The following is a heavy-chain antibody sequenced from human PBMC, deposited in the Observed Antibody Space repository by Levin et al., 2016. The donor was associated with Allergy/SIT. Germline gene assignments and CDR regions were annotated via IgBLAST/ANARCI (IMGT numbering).Heavy chain of an antibody. CDR2: IYSGGST. V-gene: IGHV3-53*01. J-gene: IGHJ4*02. CDR1: GFTVSGNY. CDR3: ARPRGGGWYLDY. Sequence: GESLKISCTTSGFTVSGNYMSWVRQAPGEGLEWVSVIYSGGSTYYADSVKGRFTISRDNSNNTLYLQMNSLRAEDTAVYYCARPRGGGWYLDYWGQGTLVTVSS. D-gene: IGHD6-19*01.